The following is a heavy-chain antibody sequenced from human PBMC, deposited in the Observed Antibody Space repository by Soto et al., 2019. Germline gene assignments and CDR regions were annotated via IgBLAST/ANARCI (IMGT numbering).Heavy chain of an antibody. J-gene: IGHJ6*02. CDR1: GYTFTSYG. V-gene: IGHV1-18*01. D-gene: IGHD1-1*01. Sequence: QVQLVQSGAEVKKPGASVKVSCKASGYTFTSYGISWVRQAPGQGLEWMGWISAYNGNTNYAQKLQGRVTMTTDTSTSTAYMELRSLRSDDTAVYYCARAPRTNDPTPAYYYYGMDVWGQGTTVTVSS. CDR3: ARAPRTNDPTPAYYYYGMDV. CDR2: ISAYNGNT.